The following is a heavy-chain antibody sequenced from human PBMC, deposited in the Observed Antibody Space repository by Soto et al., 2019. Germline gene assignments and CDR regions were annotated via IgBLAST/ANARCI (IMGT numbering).Heavy chain of an antibody. CDR3: VKDREVGVPGDAFDL. CDR2: INSGGITI. D-gene: IGHD1-26*01. J-gene: IGHJ3*01. CDR1: GFNFGNYA. V-gene: IGHV3-48*03. Sequence: RGSLRLSCAASGFNFGNYAMSWVRLAPGKGLEWISYINSGGITIYYADSVEGRFTISRDNTKNSLYLQMDSLRAEDTALYYCVKDREVGVPGDAFDLWGQGTLFTV.